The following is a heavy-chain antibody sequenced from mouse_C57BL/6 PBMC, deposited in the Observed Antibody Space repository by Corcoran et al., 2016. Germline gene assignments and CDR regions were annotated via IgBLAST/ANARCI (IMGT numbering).Heavy chain of an antibody. CDR2: INPYNGGT. CDR1: GYTFTDYY. Sequence: EVQLQQSGPVLVKPGASVKMSCKASGYTFTDYYMNWVKQSHGKSLEWIGVINPYNGGTSYNQKFKGKATLTVDKSSSTAYMELNSLTSEDSAVYYCARGSGPPWFAYWGQGTLVTVSA. CDR3: ARGSGPPWFAY. J-gene: IGHJ3*01. V-gene: IGHV1-19*01. D-gene: IGHD1-3*01.